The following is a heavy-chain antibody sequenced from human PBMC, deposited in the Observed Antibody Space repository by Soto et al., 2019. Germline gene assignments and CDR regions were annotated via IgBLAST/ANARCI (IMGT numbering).Heavy chain of an antibody. D-gene: IGHD3-22*01. CDR1: GGTFSRYA. CDR2: IVPMFGTA. J-gene: IGHJ4*02. Sequence: SVKVSCKXSGGTFSRYALSWVRQAPGQGPEWMGGIVPMFGTANYAQKFQGRVTITADESTSTAYMQLSSLRSEDTAVYYCARGVYYDSRGYYFFFWGQGTLVTVSS. V-gene: IGHV1-69*13. CDR3: ARGVYYDSRGYYFFF.